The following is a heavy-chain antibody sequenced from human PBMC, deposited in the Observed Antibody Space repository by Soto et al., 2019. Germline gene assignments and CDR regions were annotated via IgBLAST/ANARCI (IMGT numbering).Heavy chain of an antibody. J-gene: IGHJ3*02. D-gene: IGHD4-17*01. V-gene: IGHV3-21*01. CDR1: KFTFSSYS. Sequence: EVQLVESGGGLVKPGGSLRLSCAASKFTFSSYSMNWVRQAPGKGLEWVSSISSSSSYIYYADSVRGRFTISRDNAKNSLYLQMNSLRAEDTAVYYCAREGFDIDYGDYPHDAFDIWGQGTTVTVSS. CDR2: ISSSSSYI. CDR3: AREGFDIDYGDYPHDAFDI.